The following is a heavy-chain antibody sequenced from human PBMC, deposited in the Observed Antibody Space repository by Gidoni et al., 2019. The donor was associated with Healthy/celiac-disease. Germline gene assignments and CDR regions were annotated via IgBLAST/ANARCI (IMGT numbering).Heavy chain of an antibody. Sequence: QVQLQQWGAGLLKPSETLSHTCAVYGGSFSGYYWGLIRQPPGKGLEWIGEINHSGSTNYNPSLKSRVTISVDTSKNQFSLKLSSVTAADTAVYYCARGRSSGWYNYYYGMDVWGQGTTVTVSS. D-gene: IGHD6-19*01. CDR2: INHSGST. J-gene: IGHJ6*02. CDR1: GGSFSGYY. CDR3: ARGRSSGWYNYYYGMDV. V-gene: IGHV4-34*01.